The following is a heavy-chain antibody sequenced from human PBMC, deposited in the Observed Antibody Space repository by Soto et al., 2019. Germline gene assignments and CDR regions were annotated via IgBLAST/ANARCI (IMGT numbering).Heavy chain of an antibody. J-gene: IGHJ6*02. V-gene: IGHV3-74*01. Sequence: EVQLVESGGGLVQPGGSLRLSCAASGFTFSSYWMHWVRQAPGKGLVWVSRINSDGSSTSYADSVKGRFTISRDNAKNTLYLQMNSLRAEDTAVYYCARDTVVVPAAIWAYYYYGMAVWGQGTTVTVSS. D-gene: IGHD2-2*01. CDR1: GFTFSSYW. CDR2: INSDGSST. CDR3: ARDTVVVPAAIWAYYYYGMAV.